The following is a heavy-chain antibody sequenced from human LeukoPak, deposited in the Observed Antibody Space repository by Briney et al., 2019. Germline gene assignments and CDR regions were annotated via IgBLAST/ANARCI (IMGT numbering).Heavy chain of an antibody. D-gene: IGHD1-26*01. CDR3: ATMGATTTDY. CDR2: ISWNSGSI. J-gene: IGHJ4*02. Sequence: GRSLRLSCAASGFTFDDYAMHWVRQAPGKGLEWVSGISWNSGSIGYADSVKGRFTISRDNAKNSLYLQMNSLSAEDTALYYCATMGATTTDYWGQGTLVTVSS. CDR1: GFTFDDYA. V-gene: IGHV3-9*01.